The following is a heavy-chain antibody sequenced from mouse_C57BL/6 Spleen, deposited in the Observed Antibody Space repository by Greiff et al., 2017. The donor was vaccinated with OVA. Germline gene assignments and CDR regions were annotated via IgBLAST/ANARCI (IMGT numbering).Heavy chain of an antibody. CDR1: GFTFSDYG. D-gene: IGHD1-1*01. CDR2: ISSGSSTI. CDR3: ARGYGSGLHYFDY. Sequence: EVKLMESGGGLVKPGGSLKLSCAASGFTFSDYGMHWVRQAPEKGLEWVAYISSGSSTIYYADTVKGRFTISRDNAKNTLFLQMTGLRSEDTAMYDDARGYGSGLHYFDYWGQGTTLTVSS. V-gene: IGHV5-17*01. J-gene: IGHJ2*01.